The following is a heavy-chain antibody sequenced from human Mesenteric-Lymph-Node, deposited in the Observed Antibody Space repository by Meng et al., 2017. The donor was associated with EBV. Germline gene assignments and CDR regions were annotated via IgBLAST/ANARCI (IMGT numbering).Heavy chain of an antibody. J-gene: IGHJ4*02. CDR2: IKHGGYT. D-gene: IGHD4-17*01. CDR3: ARCVEADSGDYPNVDS. V-gene: IGHV4-34*10. Sequence: QLQGEGPRRVEPSEALPSPCGIYGGDFSTFYWCWIRQPRGKGREGIGWIKHGGYTNSNSSLTSRKTILVTSTKTHLSLSLTTVTAADTADYDCARCVEADSGDYPNVDSWGQGTLVTVSS. CDR1: GGDFSTFY.